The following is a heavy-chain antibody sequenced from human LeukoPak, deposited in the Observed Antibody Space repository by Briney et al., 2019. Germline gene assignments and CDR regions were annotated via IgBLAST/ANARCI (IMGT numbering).Heavy chain of an antibody. J-gene: IGHJ6*04. Sequence: SVKVSCKASGGTFSSYAISWVRQAPGQGLEWMGGIIPIFGTANYAQKFQGRVTITADESTSTAYMELSSLRSEDTVVYYCARAVVVAATLRGMDVWGKGTTVTVSS. CDR1: GGTFSSYA. CDR2: IIPIFGTA. CDR3: ARAVVVAATLRGMDV. D-gene: IGHD2-15*01. V-gene: IGHV1-69*01.